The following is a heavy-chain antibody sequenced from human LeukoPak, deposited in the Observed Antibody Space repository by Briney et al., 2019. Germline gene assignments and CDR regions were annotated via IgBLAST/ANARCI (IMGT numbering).Heavy chain of an antibody. J-gene: IGHJ4*02. CDR3: ARSRSIVGIDY. CDR2: IYYSGSA. V-gene: IGHV4-39*07. CDR1: GGSISSSYY. D-gene: IGHD3-22*01. Sequence: PSETLSLTCTVPGGSISSSYYWGWIRQPPGMGLEWIATIYYSGSAYYNPSLKSRVTISIDTSTSTVYMELSSLRSEDTAVYYCARSRSIVGIDYWGQGTLVTVSS.